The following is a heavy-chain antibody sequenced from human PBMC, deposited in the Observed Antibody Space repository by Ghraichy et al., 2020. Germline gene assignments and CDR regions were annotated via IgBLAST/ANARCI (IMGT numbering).Heavy chain of an antibody. CDR1: GFTFSSYS. D-gene: IGHD3-16*01. J-gene: IGHJ3*02. V-gene: IGHV3-48*02. CDR2: ISSSSSTI. CDR3: ARRSPDRHLAWGDAFDI. Sequence: GGSLRLSCAASGFTFSSYSMNWVRQAPGKGLEWVSYISSSSSTIYYADSVKGRFTISRDNAKNSLYLQMNSLRDEDTAVYYCARRSPDRHLAWGDAFDIWGQGTMVTVSS.